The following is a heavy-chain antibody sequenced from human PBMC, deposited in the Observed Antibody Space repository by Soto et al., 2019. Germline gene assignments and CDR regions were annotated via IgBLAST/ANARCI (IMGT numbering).Heavy chain of an antibody. CDR2: VSTSIRST. J-gene: IGHJ3*02. Sequence: QVQLVQSGAEVKKPGASVKVSCTASGYSFSGYDITWVRQAPGQGLEWLGWVSTSIRSTMSAEKLQGRLTMTTDTSTTTVYMELRGLTSDDTAVYYCARDSGAALYGEDALDIWGQGTMVSVSS. D-gene: IGHD3-10*01. V-gene: IGHV1-18*04. CDR1: GYSFSGYD. CDR3: ARDSGAALYGEDALDI.